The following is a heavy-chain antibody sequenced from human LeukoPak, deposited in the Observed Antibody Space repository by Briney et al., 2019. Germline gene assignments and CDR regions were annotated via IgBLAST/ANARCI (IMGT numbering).Heavy chain of an antibody. CDR1: GVSVSSGGYY. CDR2: VYYSGST. Sequence: KTSQTLSLTCTVSGVSVSSGGYYWSWIRQHPEKGLEPIGHVYYSGSTYYNPSLKSRITILKDASKNQFTLKLNSVTPTDTAVYFCAGGKYDILTGYFRFDHWGQGTLVTVSS. CDR3: AGGKYDILTGYFRFDH. D-gene: IGHD3-9*01. J-gene: IGHJ4*02. V-gene: IGHV4-31*03.